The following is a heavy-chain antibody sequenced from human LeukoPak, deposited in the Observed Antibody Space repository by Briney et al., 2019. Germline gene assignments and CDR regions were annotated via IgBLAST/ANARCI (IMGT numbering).Heavy chain of an antibody. CDR3: PTQPYYDFWSGYAWFDY. V-gene: IGHV4-34*01. CDR2: INHSGST. CDR1: GGSFSGYY. D-gene: IGHD3-3*01. J-gene: IGHJ4*02. Sequence: PSETLSLTCAAYGGSFSGYYWSWIRQPPGKGLEWVGEINHSGSTNYNPSLKSRVTISVGTSKTQFYLKLRSATAPDTAVYYCPTQPYYDFWSGYAWFDYWGQGTLVTVSS.